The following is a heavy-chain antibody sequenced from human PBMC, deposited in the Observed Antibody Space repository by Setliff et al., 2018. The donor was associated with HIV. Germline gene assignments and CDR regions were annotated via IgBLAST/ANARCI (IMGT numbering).Heavy chain of an antibody. Sequence: SETLSLTCTVSGGSISSNNYYWGWIRQPPGKGLEWIGSIFYSETVYYGGRTYYSPSLKSRVTISVDTSKSQFSLKLSSVTAADTAVYYCARGERDYGQQDAFDIWGQGTMVTVSS. CDR2: IFYSETVYYGGRT. J-gene: IGHJ3*02. V-gene: IGHV4-39*07. CDR3: ARGERDYGQQDAFDI. D-gene: IGHD4-17*01. CDR1: GGSISSNNYY.